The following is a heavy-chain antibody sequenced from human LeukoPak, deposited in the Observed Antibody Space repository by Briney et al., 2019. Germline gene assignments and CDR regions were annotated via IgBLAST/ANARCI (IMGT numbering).Heavy chain of an antibody. CDR1: GYTFTSYG. Sequence: GASVKVSCKASGYTFTSYGISWVRQAPGQGLEWMGWISAYNGNTNYAQKLQGRVTMTTDTSTSTAYMELRSLRSDDTAVYYCARDPEDIVVVPAAISNWLDPWGQGTLVTVSS. D-gene: IGHD2-2*01. J-gene: IGHJ5*02. CDR3: ARDPEDIVVVPAAISNWLDP. V-gene: IGHV1-18*01. CDR2: ISAYNGNT.